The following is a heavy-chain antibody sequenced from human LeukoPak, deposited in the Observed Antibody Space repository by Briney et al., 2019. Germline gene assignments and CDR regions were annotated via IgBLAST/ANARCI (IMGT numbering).Heavy chain of an antibody. CDR2: ISGSDNST. CDR3: ARVQAAVTVPYFDY. CDR1: GFTFSSYA. V-gene: IGHV3-23*01. D-gene: IGHD4-11*01. Sequence: PGGSLRLSCAASGFTFSSYAMNWVRQAPGKGLEWISTISGSDNSTYYADSVKGRFTITRDNAKNTLYLQMNGLRAEDTAVYFCARVQAAVTVPYFDYWGQGTLVTVSS. J-gene: IGHJ4*02.